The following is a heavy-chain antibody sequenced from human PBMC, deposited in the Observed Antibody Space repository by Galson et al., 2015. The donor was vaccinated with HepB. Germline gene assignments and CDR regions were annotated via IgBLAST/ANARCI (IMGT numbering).Heavy chain of an antibody. CDR1: GYTFTGYY. J-gene: IGHJ4*02. CDR3: ARDMATGGYIWGTFDY. Sequence: SVKVSCKASGYTFTGYYIHWGRQAPGKGPEWMAWIDPNSGGTNYSPRFQGRVTVTRDTSISTAYMEFSRLISDDTAVYYCARDMATGGYIWGTFDYWGQGALVTVSS. V-gene: IGHV1-2*02. CDR2: IDPNSGGT. D-gene: IGHD2-8*02.